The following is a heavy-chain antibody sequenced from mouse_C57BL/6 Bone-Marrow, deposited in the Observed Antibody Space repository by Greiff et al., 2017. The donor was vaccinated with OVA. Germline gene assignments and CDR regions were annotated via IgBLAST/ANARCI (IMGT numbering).Heavy chain of an antibody. CDR3: ARAPHYYGSSWADY. D-gene: IGHD1-1*01. Sequence: EVQLMESGPGLVKPSQSLSLTCSVTGYSITSGYYWNWIRQFPGNKLEWMGYISYDGSNNYNPSLKNRISITRDTSKNQFFLKLNSVTTEDTATYYCARAPHYYGSSWADYWGQGTTLTVSS. J-gene: IGHJ2*01. CDR2: ISYDGSN. V-gene: IGHV3-6*01. CDR1: GYSITSGYY.